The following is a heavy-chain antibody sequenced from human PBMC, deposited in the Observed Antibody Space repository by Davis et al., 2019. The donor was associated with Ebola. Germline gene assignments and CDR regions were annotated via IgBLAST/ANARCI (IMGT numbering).Heavy chain of an antibody. CDR1: GYTFTNSD. CDR2: MTPISGDT. J-gene: IGHJ6*02. CDR3: ARLLMSQGVSGQGFDV. D-gene: IGHD3-10*01. Sequence: SVKVSCKASGYTFTNSDINWVRQATGQGLVCMGWMTPISGDTGYAQKFQGRVTMSRNTSINTAYMELRSLRSEDTAVYYCARLLMSQGVSGQGFDVWGQGTTVTVSS. V-gene: IGHV1-8*01.